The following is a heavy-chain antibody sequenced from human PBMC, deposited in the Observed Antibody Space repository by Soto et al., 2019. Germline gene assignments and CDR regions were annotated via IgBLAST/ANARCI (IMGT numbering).Heavy chain of an antibody. Sequence: SETLSLTCTVSGGSISSYYWSWIRQPPGKGLEWIGYIYYSGSTNYNPYLKSRVTISVDTSKNQFSLKLSSVTAADTAVYYCAAGTPPSYAFDIWGQGTMVTVSS. CDR3: AAGTPPSYAFDI. CDR1: GGSISSYY. D-gene: IGHD1-1*01. CDR2: IYYSGST. V-gene: IGHV4-59*08. J-gene: IGHJ3*02.